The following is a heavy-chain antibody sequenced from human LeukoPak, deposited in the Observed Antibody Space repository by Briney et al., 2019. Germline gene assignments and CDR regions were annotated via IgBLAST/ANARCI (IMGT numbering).Heavy chain of an antibody. D-gene: IGHD3-10*01. Sequence: PGESLKISCKGSGSIFTSYWIGWVRQMPGRGLEWMGLIYPGDSDTRYSPSLQGQVTISADKSTSTAYLQWSSLKASDTAMYYCARESYYYASGSSQRRPFDYWGQGTLVTVSS. V-gene: IGHV5-51*01. J-gene: IGHJ4*02. CDR1: GSIFTSYW. CDR3: ARESYYYASGSSQRRPFDY. CDR2: IYPGDSDT.